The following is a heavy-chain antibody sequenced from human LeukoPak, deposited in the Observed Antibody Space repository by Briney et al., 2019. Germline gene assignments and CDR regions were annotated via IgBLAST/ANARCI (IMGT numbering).Heavy chain of an antibody. V-gene: IGHV1-2*02. J-gene: IGHJ3*02. Sequence: ASLKVSCKASGYTFTGYYMHWVRQAPGQGLEWMGWINPNSGGTNYAQKFQGRVTMTRDTSISTAYMELSRLRSDDTAVYYCARDEYSYGSGAFDIWAKGQWSPSLQ. CDR1: GYTFTGYY. CDR3: ARDEYSYGSGAFDI. D-gene: IGHD5-18*01. CDR2: INPNSGGT.